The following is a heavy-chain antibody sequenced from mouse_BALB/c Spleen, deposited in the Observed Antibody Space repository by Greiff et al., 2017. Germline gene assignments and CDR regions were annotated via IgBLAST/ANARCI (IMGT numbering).Heavy chain of an antibody. CDR1: GFTFSSYA. CDR3: ARLSAGFAY. J-gene: IGHJ3*01. Sequence: EVKLMESGGGLVKPGGSLKLSCAASGFTFSSYAMSWVRQTPEKRLEWVATISSGGSYTYYPDSVKGRFTISRDNAKNTLYLQMSSLRSEDTAMYYCARLSAGFAYWGQGTLVTVSA. CDR2: ISSGGSYT. V-gene: IGHV5-9-3*01.